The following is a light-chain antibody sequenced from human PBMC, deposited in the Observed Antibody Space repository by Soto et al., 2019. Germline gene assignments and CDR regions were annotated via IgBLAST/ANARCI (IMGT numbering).Light chain of an antibody. V-gene: IGKV1-5*03. CDR1: QSISTW. Sequence: DTPMTQSPSTLSASVGDRVTITCRASQSISTWLAWYQQKPGKAPKLLIYKASRLGSGVPSRFGGSGSGTEFTLTISSLQSDDFATYYCQQDNSYPYTFGQGTKLEIK. J-gene: IGKJ2*01. CDR2: KAS. CDR3: QQDNSYPYT.